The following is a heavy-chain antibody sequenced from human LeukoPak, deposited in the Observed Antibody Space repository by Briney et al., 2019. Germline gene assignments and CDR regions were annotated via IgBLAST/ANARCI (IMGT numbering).Heavy chain of an antibody. CDR1: GFTFSGAA. CDR2: IRSKANSYAT. CDR3: ATPIVVVPAVHPGVIHGDW. Sequence: GGSLRLSRAASGFTFSGAAMHGVPQASGKGLEWVGRIRSKANSYATASAASVKGRFTISRDNSKNTPDLKMNSLRAEHTAVYYCATPIVVVPAVHPGVIHGDWWGQGTLVTVSS. V-gene: IGHV3-73*01. J-gene: IGHJ4*02. D-gene: IGHD2-2*01.